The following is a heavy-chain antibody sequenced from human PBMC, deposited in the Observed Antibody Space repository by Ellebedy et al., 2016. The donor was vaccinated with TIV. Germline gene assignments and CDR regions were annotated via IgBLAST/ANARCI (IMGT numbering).Heavy chain of an antibody. Sequence: GESLKIPCAASGFTFSGYYMSWFRQAPGKGPDWVSYISYSGDLMYYADAVKGRFTTSRDNAENSLYLQMNSLRAEETAVYYCARLGVIAAAGASDYWGQGTLVIVSS. CDR3: ARLGVIAAAGASDY. D-gene: IGHD6-13*01. CDR1: GFTFSGYY. J-gene: IGHJ4*02. V-gene: IGHV3-11*01. CDR2: ISYSGDLM.